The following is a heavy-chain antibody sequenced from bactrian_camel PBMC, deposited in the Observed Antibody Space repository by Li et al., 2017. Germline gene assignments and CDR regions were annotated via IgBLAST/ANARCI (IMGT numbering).Heavy chain of an antibody. J-gene: IGHJ4*01. Sequence: HVQLVESGGGSVQPGGSLTLSCVVSGGTFSRACMGWFRQTPGNEREGVEWIDTRGRGSRYVDSVKGRFTISQDNAKNTVSLQLNHLAPGDTAMYYCAYRYAYLASSCSLKAITYESWGRGTQVTVS. CDR3: AYRYAYLASSCSLKAITYES. V-gene: IGHV3S1*01. CDR1: GGTFSRAC. D-gene: IGHD1*01. CDR2: IDTRGRGS.